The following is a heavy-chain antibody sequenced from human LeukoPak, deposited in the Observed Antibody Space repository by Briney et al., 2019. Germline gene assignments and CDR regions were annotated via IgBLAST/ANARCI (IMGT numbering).Heavy chain of an antibody. V-gene: IGHV1-8*01. D-gene: IGHD2-2*01. J-gene: IGHJ5*02. CDR1: GYTFTSYD. Sequence: ASVKVSCKASGYTFTSYDINWVRQATGQGLEWMGWMNPNSGNTGYAQKFQGRVTMTRNTSISTAYMELSSLRSEDTAVYYCARGRYCSSTSCYGLGFDPWGQGTLVTVSS. CDR2: MNPNSGNT. CDR3: ARGRYCSSTSCYGLGFDP.